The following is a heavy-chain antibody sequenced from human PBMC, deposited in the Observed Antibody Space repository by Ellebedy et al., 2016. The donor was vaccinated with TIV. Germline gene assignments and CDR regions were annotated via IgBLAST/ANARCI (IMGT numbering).Heavy chain of an antibody. V-gene: IGHV1-3*01. CDR3: ARGRHSGSWLFEY. CDR2: SNAATGNT. J-gene: IGHJ4*02. CDR1: GYTFISYA. D-gene: IGHD6-13*01. Sequence: AASVKVSCKASGYTFISYAMHWVRQAPGQRLEWMGWSNAATGNTQYSQKFQGRVTISRDTSASTAYVEVSSLRSEDTAVYYCARGRHSGSWLFEYWGQGTLVTVSS.